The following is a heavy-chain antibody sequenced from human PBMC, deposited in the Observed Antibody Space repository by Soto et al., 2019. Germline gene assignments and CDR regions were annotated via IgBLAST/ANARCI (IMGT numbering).Heavy chain of an antibody. CDR1: GYTFTDYY. J-gene: IGHJ4*02. D-gene: IGHD2-15*01. Sequence: ASVKVSCKASGYTFTDYYMHWVRQSPGQGLEWMGWIHPNSGVTKFPQKFQGRVTMTRDTSISTAYMELSRLRSDDTAVYYCAREVVGARANPFDYWGQGTLVTVSS. CDR2: IHPNSGVT. CDR3: AREVVGARANPFDY. V-gene: IGHV1-2*02.